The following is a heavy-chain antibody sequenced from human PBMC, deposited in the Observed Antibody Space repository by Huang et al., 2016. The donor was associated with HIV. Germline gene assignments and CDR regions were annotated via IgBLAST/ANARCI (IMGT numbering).Heavy chain of an antibody. CDR1: GGSFSGYY. V-gene: IGHV4-34*01. CDR2: INHSGST. CDR3: ARERMMSWLDDHDAFDI. Sequence: QVQLQQWGAGLLKPSETLSLTCAVYGGSFSGYYWSWIRQSPGKGLAWIVEINHSGSTNYHPSLKSRLTISVETSKNEFSLKLSSVTAADTAVYYCARERMMSWLDDHDAFDIWGQGTMVTVSS. D-gene: IGHD1-1*01. J-gene: IGHJ3*02.